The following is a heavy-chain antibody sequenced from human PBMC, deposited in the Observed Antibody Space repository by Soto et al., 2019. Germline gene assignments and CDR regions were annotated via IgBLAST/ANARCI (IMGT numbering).Heavy chain of an antibody. CDR3: ARVDTSMGATCVSY. J-gene: IGHJ4*02. CDR2: IYYSGST. V-gene: IGHV4-31*03. Sequence: QVQLQESGPGLVKPSQTLSLTCTVSGGSISSGGYYWSWIRQHPGKGLEWIGYIYYSGSTYYNPSLKCRVTISVDTAKNQFSLKLSSVTAADTAVYYCARVDTSMGATCVSYWGQGTLVTVSS. CDR1: GGSISSGGYY. D-gene: IGHD1-26*01.